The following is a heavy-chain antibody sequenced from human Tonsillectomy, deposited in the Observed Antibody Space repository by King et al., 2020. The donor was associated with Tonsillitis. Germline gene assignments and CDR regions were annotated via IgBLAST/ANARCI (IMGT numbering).Heavy chain of an antibody. CDR2: INSDGSST. Sequence: VQLVESGGGLVQPGGSLRLSCAASGFTFSSYWMHWVRQAPGKGLVWVSRINSDGSSTSYADSVKGRFTISRDNAKNTLYLQMNSLRAEDTAVYYCARDPNGADMVTGTDYWGQGTLVTVSS. CDR1: GFTFSSYW. J-gene: IGHJ4*02. D-gene: IGHD5-18*01. V-gene: IGHV3-74*01. CDR3: ARDPNGADMVTGTDY.